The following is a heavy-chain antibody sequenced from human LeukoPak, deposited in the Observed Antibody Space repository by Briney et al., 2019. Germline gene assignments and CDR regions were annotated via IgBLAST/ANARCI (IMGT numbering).Heavy chain of an antibody. D-gene: IGHD3-22*01. V-gene: IGHV3-30*02. Sequence: GGSLRLSCAASGFTFSSYGMHWVRQAPGKGLEWVAFIRYDGSNKYYADSVKGRFTISRDNSKNTLYLQMNSLRAEDTAVYYWAKDGYCWWGNFFYYYYGMDVWGQGTTVTVSS. CDR1: GFTFSSYG. CDR3: AKDGYCWWGNFFYYYYGMDV. J-gene: IGHJ6*02. CDR2: IRYDGSNK.